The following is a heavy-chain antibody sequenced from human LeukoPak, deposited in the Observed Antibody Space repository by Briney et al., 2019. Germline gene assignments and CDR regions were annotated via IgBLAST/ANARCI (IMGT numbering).Heavy chain of an antibody. D-gene: IGHD4-23*01. V-gene: IGHV3-30*18. CDR2: ISYDGSNK. J-gene: IGHJ4*02. CDR1: GFTFSSYG. CDR3: AKGGTVVTLFAAHSDFVY. Sequence: GRSLRLSCAASGFTFSSYGMHWVRQAPGKGLEWVAVISYDGSNKYYADSVKGRFTISRDNSKNTLYLQMNSLKAEDTAVYHSAKGGTVVTLFAAHSDFVYWGQGALVTVSS.